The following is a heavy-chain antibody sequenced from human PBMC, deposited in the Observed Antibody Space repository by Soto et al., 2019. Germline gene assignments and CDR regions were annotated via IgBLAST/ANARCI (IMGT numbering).Heavy chain of an antibody. CDR1: GGTSRSLS. CDR2: ITPLFGIP. CDR3: ARDTHSAGGWFDT. Sequence: QVQLVQSGAAVKKPGSSVKVSCKASGGTSRSLSITWVRQAHGQGLDWMGGITPLFGIPNYPQKFQGRLTITADKSTGTAYLALSSLRSEDTAVYYCARDTHSAGGWFDTWGRGTLVTVSS. J-gene: IGHJ5*02. V-gene: IGHV1-69*17. D-gene: IGHD2-15*01.